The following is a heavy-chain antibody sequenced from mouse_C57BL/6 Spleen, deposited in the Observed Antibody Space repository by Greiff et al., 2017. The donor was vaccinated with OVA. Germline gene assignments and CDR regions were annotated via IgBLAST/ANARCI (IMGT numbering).Heavy chain of an antibody. CDR1: GYSITSGYY. CDR3: ARDEGSYGAMDY. Sequence: EVQLVESGPGLVKPSQSLSLTCSVTGYSITSGYYWNWIRQFPGNKLEWMGYISYDGSNNYNPSLKNRISITRDTSKNQFFLKLNSVTTEDTATYYCARDEGSYGAMDYWGQGTSVTVSS. CDR2: ISYDGSN. D-gene: IGHD1-1*01. V-gene: IGHV3-6*01. J-gene: IGHJ4*01.